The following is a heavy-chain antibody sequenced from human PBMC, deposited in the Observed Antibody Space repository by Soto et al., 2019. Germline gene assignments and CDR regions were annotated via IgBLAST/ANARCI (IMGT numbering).Heavy chain of an antibody. CDR3: ARDQYSSSWYRPFNGMDV. J-gene: IGHJ6*02. CDR1: GFTFSSYA. D-gene: IGHD6-13*01. Sequence: QVQLVESGGGVVQPGRSLRLSCAASGFTFSSYAMHWVRQAPGKGLEWVAVISYDGSNKYYADSVKGRFTISRDNFKNTLYLQMNSLRAEDTAVYYCARDQYSSSWYRPFNGMDVWGQGTTVTVSS. CDR2: ISYDGSNK. V-gene: IGHV3-30-3*01.